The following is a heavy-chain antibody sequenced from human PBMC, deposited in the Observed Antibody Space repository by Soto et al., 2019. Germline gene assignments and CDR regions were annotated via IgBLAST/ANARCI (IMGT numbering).Heavy chain of an antibody. D-gene: IGHD2-2*01. CDR1: GGSISSYY. V-gene: IGHV4-59*01. Sequence: SETLSLTCTVSGGSISSYYWSWIRQPPGKGLEWIGYIYYSGSTNYNPSLKSRVTISVDTSKNQFSLKLSSVTAADTAVYYCARGLLVLPGAFDIWGQGTMVTVSS. CDR2: IYYSGST. J-gene: IGHJ3*02. CDR3: ARGLLVLPGAFDI.